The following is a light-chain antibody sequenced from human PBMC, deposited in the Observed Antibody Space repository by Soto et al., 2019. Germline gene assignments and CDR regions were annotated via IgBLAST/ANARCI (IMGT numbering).Light chain of an antibody. CDR3: QTWGADTVR. J-gene: IGLJ2*01. CDR2: LNSDGSH. Sequence: QLVLTQSPSASASLGASVKVICTLSSGHSSYAIAWHQQQPEKGPRYLMKLNSDGSHRKGDGIPDRFSGSSSGAERYLTISSLQSEDEADYYCQTWGADTVRFGGGTKLTVL. CDR1: SGHSSYA. V-gene: IGLV4-69*01.